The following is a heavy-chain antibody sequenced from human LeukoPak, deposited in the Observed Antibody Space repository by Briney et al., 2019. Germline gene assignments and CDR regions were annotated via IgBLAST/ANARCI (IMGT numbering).Heavy chain of an antibody. J-gene: IGHJ4*02. CDR1: GFTFGGYA. CDR3: ARVPPRWELLERSYYFEY. CDR2: ISWNSASI. V-gene: IGHV3-9*01. D-gene: IGHD1-26*01. Sequence: PGGSLRLSCAASGFTFGGYAMHWVRQAPGKGLEWVSGISWNSASIGYADSVKGRFTISRDNAKNSLNLQMNSLRAEDTAVYYCARVPPRWELLERSYYFEYWGQGTLVPVPS.